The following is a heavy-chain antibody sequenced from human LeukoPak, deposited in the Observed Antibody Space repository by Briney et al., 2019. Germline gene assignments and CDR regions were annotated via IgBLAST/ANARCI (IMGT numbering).Heavy chain of an antibody. Sequence: ASVKVSCKASGYTFTGYYMHWVRQAPGQGLEWMGWINPNSGGTNYAQKFQGRVTMTRDTSISTAYMELSRLRSDDTAVYYCARDHGDDFWSGYSANWFDPWGQGTLVTVSS. J-gene: IGHJ5*02. V-gene: IGHV1-2*02. D-gene: IGHD3-3*01. CDR3: ARDHGDDFWSGYSANWFDP. CDR1: GYTFTGYY. CDR2: INPNSGGT.